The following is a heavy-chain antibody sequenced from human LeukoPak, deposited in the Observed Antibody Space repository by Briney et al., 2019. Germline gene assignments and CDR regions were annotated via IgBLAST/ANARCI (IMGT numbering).Heavy chain of an antibody. V-gene: IGHV3-33*01. J-gene: IGHJ4*02. Sequence: GRSLRLSCAASGFTFSSYGMHWVRQAPGKGLEWVAAIWYDGSNKYYADSVKGRFTISRDNSKNTLYLQMNSLRAEDTAVYYCARGSPGFDYWGQGTLVTVSS. CDR2: IWYDGSNK. CDR3: ARGSPGFDY. CDR1: GFTFSSYG.